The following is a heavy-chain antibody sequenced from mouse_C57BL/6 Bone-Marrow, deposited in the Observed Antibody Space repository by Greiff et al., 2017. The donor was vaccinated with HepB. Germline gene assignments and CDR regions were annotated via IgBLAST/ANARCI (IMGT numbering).Heavy chain of an antibody. V-gene: IGHV6-6*01. Sequence: EVKLVESGGGLVQPGGSMKLSCAASGFTFSDAWMDWVRQSPEKGLEWVAEIRNKANNHATYYAESVKGRFTISRDDSKSSVYLQMNSLRAEDTGIYYCRGMGRDPTTYFDVWGKGTTVTVSS. CDR2: IRNKANNHAT. CDR1: GFTFSDAW. J-gene: IGHJ1*03. CDR3: RGMGRDPTTYFDV. D-gene: IGHD2-12*01.